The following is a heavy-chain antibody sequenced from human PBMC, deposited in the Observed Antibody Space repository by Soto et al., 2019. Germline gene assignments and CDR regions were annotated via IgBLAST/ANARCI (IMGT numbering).Heavy chain of an antibody. Sequence: ASVKVSCKSSGYRFETYAMSWVRQAPGQGLEWMGWISPDSGGTNYAQKFQGRVTMTRDTSITTAYMELTSLRSDDTAVYYCAREVVDSSGQWSNWFDPWGQGTLVTVSS. CDR3: AREVVDSSGQWSNWFDP. D-gene: IGHD3-22*01. V-gene: IGHV1-2*02. CDR2: ISPDSGGT. CDR1: GYRFETYA. J-gene: IGHJ5*02.